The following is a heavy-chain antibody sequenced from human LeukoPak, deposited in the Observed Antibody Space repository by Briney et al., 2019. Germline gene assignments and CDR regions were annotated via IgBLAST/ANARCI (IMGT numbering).Heavy chain of an antibody. CDR1: GYTFTDYY. J-gene: IGHJ3*02. CDR3: ARDRCGGDCYSTSRRNAFDI. Sequence: ASVTVSCKASGYTFTDYYVHWVRRAPGLGLEWMGVINPGGGRTTYAQKFQDRVNMTRDTSTSTVYMELSGLTSADTAVYFCARDRCGGDCYSTSRRNAFDIWGQGTTVIVSS. D-gene: IGHD2-21*02. CDR2: INPGGGRT. V-gene: IGHV1-46*01.